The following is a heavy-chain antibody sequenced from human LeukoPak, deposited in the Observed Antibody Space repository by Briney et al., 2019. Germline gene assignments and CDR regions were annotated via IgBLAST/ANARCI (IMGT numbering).Heavy chain of an antibody. CDR1: AYSISSGYY. CDR2: IYHSGST. D-gene: IGHD1-1*01. J-gene: IGHJ4*02. CDR3: ARATAGTTLFEGIDY. V-gene: IGHV4-38-2*02. Sequence: PSETLSLTCTVSAYSISSGYYWGWIRQPPGKGPEWIGSIYHSGSTYYNPSLKSRVTISLDTSKNQFSLKLSSVTAADTAVYYCARATAGTTLFEGIDYWGQGTLVTVSS.